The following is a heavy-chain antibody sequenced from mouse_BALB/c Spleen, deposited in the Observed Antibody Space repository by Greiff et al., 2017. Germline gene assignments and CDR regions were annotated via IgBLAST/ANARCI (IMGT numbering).Heavy chain of an antibody. D-gene: IGHD2-3*01. CDR2: IRSKSNNYAT. CDR1: GFTFNTYA. V-gene: IGHV10-1*02. Sequence: GGGLVQPKGSLKLSCAASGFTFNTYAMNWVRQAPGKGLEWVARIRSKSNNYATYYADSVKDRFTISRDDSQSMLYLQMNNLKTEDTAMYYCVRQWLLLYFDYWGQGTTLTVSS. J-gene: IGHJ2*01. CDR3: VRQWLLLYFDY.